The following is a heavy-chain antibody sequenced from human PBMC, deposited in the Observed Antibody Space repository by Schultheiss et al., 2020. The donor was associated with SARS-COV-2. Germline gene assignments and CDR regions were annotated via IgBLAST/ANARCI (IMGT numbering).Heavy chain of an antibody. CDR1: GGSISSGGYY. Sequence: SETLSLTCTVSGGSISSGGYYWSWIRQPAGKGLEWIGRIYTSGSTNYNPSLKSRVTISVDTSKNQFSLKLSSVTAADTAVYYCAREGGYSGYDYWGQGTLVTVSS. CDR3: AREGGYSGYDY. V-gene: IGHV4-61*02. CDR2: IYTSGST. D-gene: IGHD5-12*01. J-gene: IGHJ4*02.